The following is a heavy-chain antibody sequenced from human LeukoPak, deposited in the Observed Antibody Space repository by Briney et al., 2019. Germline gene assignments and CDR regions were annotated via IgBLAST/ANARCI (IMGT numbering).Heavy chain of an antibody. CDR2: ISGSADNT. CDR1: GFIFDNYA. V-gene: IGHV3-23*01. J-gene: IGHJ4*02. CDR3: AKGPKLGDGFHCDY. Sequence: GGSLRLSCVASGFIFDNYALSWVRQAPGKGLEWVSGISGSADNTYYADSVKGRFTISRDISKNTVYLQMNNLRVDDTAVYYCAKGPKLGDGFHCDYWGQGTLVTVSS. D-gene: IGHD5-24*01.